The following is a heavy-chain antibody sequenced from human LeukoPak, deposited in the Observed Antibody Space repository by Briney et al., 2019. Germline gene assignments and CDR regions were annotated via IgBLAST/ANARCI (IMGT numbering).Heavy chain of an antibody. J-gene: IGHJ4*02. V-gene: IGHV3-23*01. Sequence: GGSLRLSCAASGFTFSSYAMSWVHQAPGKGLEWVSAISGSGGSTYYADSVKGRFTISRDNSKNTLYLQMNSLRAEDTAVYYCAKNCGGDCYSGDFDHWGQGTLVTVSS. CDR2: ISGSGGST. CDR3: AKNCGGDCYSGDFDH. CDR1: GFTFSSYA. D-gene: IGHD2-21*02.